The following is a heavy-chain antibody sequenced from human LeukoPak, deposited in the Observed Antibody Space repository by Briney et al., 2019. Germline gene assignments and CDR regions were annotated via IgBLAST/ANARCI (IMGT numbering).Heavy chain of an antibody. CDR1: GGTFSSYT. V-gene: IGHV1-69*04. D-gene: IGHD6-19*01. CDR3: AREGGRKAVAGTRSPYH. CDR2: IIPILGIA. Sequence: SVKVSCKASGGTFSSYTISWVRQAPGQGLEWMGRIIPILGIANYAQKFQGRVTITADKSTSTAYMELSSLRYEDTAVYYCAREGGRKAVAGTRSPYHWGQGTLVTISS. J-gene: IGHJ4*02.